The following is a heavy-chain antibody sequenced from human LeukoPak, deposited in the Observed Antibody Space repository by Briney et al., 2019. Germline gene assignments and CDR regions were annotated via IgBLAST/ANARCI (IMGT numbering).Heavy chain of an antibody. J-gene: IGHJ4*02. CDR1: GFTFSSYS. V-gene: IGHV3-48*04. Sequence: GGSLRLSCAASGFTFSSYSMNWVRQAPGKGLEWVSYISSSSSTIYYVDSVKGRFTISRDNAKNSLYLQMNSLRAEDTAVYYCARDDYDSTLDYWGQGTLVTVSS. D-gene: IGHD3-22*01. CDR2: ISSSSSTI. CDR3: ARDDYDSTLDY.